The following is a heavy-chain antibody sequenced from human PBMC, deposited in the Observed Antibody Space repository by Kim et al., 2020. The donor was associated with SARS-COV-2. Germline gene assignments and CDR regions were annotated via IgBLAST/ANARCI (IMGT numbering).Heavy chain of an antibody. D-gene: IGHD1-26*01. CDR3: ARQGRGWTYHFDH. CDR2: ISDGGNA. Sequence: SETLSLTCSVSGDSVSTGYWTWIRQLPGKGLEWIGYISDGGNAGYNPSLQSRVAFSIATSRNQFSLSLISVTAADTAVYYCARQGRGWTYHFDHWGRGILATVSS. V-gene: IGHV4-59*08. J-gene: IGHJ4*02. CDR1: GDSVSTGY.